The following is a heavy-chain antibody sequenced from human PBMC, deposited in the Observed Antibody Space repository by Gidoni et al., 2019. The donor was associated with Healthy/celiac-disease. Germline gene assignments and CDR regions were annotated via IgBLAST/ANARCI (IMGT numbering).Heavy chain of an antibody. D-gene: IGHD6-13*01. CDR3: GIAAAGTLGWFDP. CDR1: SYT. CDR2: IIPILGIA. J-gene: IGHJ5*02. Sequence: SYTSSWVRQAPGQGLEGRGRIIPILGIANYAQKFQGRVTITADKSTSTAYMELSSLRSEDTAVYYCGIAAAGTLGWFDPWGQGTLVTVSS. V-gene: IGHV1-69*02.